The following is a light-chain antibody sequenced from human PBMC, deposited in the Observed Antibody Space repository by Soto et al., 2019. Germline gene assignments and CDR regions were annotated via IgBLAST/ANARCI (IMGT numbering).Light chain of an antibody. Sequence: QSALTQPRSVSGSPGQSVTISCTGTSSDVGGYNYVSWYQQHLGKAPKLMIYDVSKRPSGVPDRFSGSKSGNTASLTISGLQAEDEADYYCCSYAGRVVFGGGTKLTVL. J-gene: IGLJ2*01. CDR3: CSYAGRVV. CDR2: DVS. CDR1: SSDVGGYNY. V-gene: IGLV2-11*01.